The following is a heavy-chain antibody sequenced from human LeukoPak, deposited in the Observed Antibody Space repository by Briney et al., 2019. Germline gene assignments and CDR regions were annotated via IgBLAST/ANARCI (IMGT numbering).Heavy chain of an antibody. D-gene: IGHD2-15*01. V-gene: IGHV4-39*01. J-gene: IGHJ6*03. CDR3: ARPQAAFYYYYYMDV. Sequence: SETLSLTCTVSGGSISSSSYYWGWIRQPPGKGLEWIGSIYYSGSTYYNPSLKSRVTISVDTSKNQFSLKLSSVTAADTAVYFCARPQAAFYYYYYMDVWGKGTTVTVYS. CDR1: GGSISSSSYY. CDR2: IYYSGST.